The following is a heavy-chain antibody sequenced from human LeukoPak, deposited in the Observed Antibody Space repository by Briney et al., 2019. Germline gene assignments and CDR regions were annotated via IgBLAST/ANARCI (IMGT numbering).Heavy chain of an antibody. Sequence: SQTLSLTCAVSGGSISSGGYSWSWIRQPPGKGLEWIGYIYHSGSTYYNPSLKSRVTISVDRSKNQFSLKLSSVTAADTAVYYCARGWERGYYGSGSYYHWGQGTLVTVSS. CDR2: IYHSGST. V-gene: IGHV4-30-2*01. D-gene: IGHD3-10*01. CDR3: ARGWERGYYGSGSYYH. J-gene: IGHJ5*02. CDR1: GGSISSGGYS.